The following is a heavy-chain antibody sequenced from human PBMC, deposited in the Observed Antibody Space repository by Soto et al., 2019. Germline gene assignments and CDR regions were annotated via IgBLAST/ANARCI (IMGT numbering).Heavy chain of an antibody. Sequence: QVQLQQWGAGLLKPSETLSLTCAVYGGSFSGYYWSWIRQPPGKGLEWIGEINHSGSTNYNPSLKSRVTISVDTSKNQFSRKLSSVTAADTAVYYCASRPRDCSSTSCLSYWGQGTLVTVSS. J-gene: IGHJ4*02. CDR2: INHSGST. CDR3: ASRPRDCSSTSCLSY. CDR1: GGSFSGYY. V-gene: IGHV4-34*01. D-gene: IGHD2-2*01.